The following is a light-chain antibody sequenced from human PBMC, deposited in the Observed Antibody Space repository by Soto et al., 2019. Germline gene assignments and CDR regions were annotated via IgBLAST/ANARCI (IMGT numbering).Light chain of an antibody. J-gene: IGKJ1*01. V-gene: IGKV3-15*01. CDR1: QTINNN. CDR2: GAS. CDR3: QQYNNWPQT. Sequence: MTQAPTNLSVSPGERATLSCMSSQTINNNVAWYQLKDGQVPRLLIYGASTRAADVPARFSGGGSGTEFTLTISSLQSEDFAEYHCQQYNNWPQTFGQGTKV.